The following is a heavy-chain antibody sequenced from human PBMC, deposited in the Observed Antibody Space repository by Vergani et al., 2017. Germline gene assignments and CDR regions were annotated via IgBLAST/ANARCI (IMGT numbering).Heavy chain of an antibody. D-gene: IGHD3-10*01. CDR2: INAGNGNT. CDR3: AREGYYVSGSYYP. CDR1: GYTFTSYA. J-gene: IGHJ5*02. Sequence: QVQLVQSGAEVKKPGASVTVSCKASGYTFTSYAMHCVRQSPGQRLELMGWINAGNGNTKYSQKFQGRVTITRDTSASTAYMEPSSLRSEDTALYYCAREGYYVSGSYYPWGEGTVVTVAA. V-gene: IGHV1-3*01.